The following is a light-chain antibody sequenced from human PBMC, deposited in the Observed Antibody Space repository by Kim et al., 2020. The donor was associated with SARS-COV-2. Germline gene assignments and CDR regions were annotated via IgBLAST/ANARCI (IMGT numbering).Light chain of an antibody. Sequence: DIVMTQSPDSLAVSLGERATINCKSSQSVLYASNNKNYLAWYQQKPGQPPKLLIYWASTRESGVPDRFSGSGSGTDFTLTISSLQAEDVAIYYCPQYYNTPWTFGQGTKVEIK. CDR2: WAS. CDR1: QSVLYASNNKNY. CDR3: PQYYNTPWT. V-gene: IGKV4-1*01. J-gene: IGKJ1*01.